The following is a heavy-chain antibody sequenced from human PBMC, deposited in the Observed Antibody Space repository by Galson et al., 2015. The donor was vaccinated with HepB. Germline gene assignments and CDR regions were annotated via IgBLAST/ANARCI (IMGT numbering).Heavy chain of an antibody. D-gene: IGHD1-26*01. CDR2: TIPPVGIV. CDR1: GGTFTSST. V-gene: IGHV1-69*02. CDR3: ATELRGGRYYYGMDV. Sequence: SVKVSCKASGGTFTSSTIRWVRQAPGQGLEWMGRTIPPVGIVKHAQTFQGRVTMPADKSTNTMYMEMTSLTSEDTAVYYCATELRGGRYYYGMDVWGQGTTVTVSS. J-gene: IGHJ6*02.